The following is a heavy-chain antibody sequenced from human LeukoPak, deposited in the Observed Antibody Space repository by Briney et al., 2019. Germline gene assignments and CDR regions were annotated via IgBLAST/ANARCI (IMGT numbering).Heavy chain of an antibody. V-gene: IGHV1-69*05. CDR2: IIPIIGTA. Sequence: SVNVSCMASGGTFSSYLISGVRQAPGQGGEGVGGIIPIIGTANYAQKLQGRVTITTDESTSTAYMELSSLRSEDTAVYYCARDRWDWNDSVNGFDPWGQGTLVTVSS. CDR1: GGTFSSYL. J-gene: IGHJ5*02. D-gene: IGHD1-1*01. CDR3: ARDRWDWNDSVNGFDP.